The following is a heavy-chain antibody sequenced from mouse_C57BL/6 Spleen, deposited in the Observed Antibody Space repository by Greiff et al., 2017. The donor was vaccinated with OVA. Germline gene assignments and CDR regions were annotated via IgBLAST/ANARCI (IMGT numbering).Heavy chain of an antibody. CDR1: GYTFTDYE. V-gene: IGHV1-15*01. J-gene: IGHJ2*01. CDR2: IDPEPGGT. D-gene: IGHD1-1*01. CDR3: TRLTTVVVDY. Sequence: QVQLQQSGAELVRPGASVTLSCKASGYTFTDYEMHWVKQTPVHGLEWIGAIDPEPGGTAYNQKFKGKAILTADKSSSTAYMELRSLTSEDSAVYYCTRLTTVVVDYWGQGTTLTVSS.